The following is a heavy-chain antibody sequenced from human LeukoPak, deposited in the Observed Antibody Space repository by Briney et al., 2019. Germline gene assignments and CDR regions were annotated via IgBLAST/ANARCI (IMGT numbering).Heavy chain of an antibody. CDR2: IYTSGST. CDR1: GGSISSYY. Sequence: SETLSLTCTVSGGSISSYYWSWIRQPAGKGLEWIGRIYTSGSTNYNPSLKSRVTMSVDTSKNQFSLKLSSVTAADTAVYYCARSPNCNSTSCYIRDFDYWGQGTLVIVSS. V-gene: IGHV4-4*07. J-gene: IGHJ4*02. D-gene: IGHD2-2*02. CDR3: ARSPNCNSTSCYIRDFDY.